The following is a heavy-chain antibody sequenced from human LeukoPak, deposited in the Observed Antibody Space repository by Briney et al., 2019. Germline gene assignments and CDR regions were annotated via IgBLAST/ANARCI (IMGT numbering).Heavy chain of an antibody. CDR3: AREMATITCLFDY. CDR1: GFTFSSYS. D-gene: IGHD5-24*01. CDR2: ISSSSSYI. J-gene: IGHJ4*02. Sequence: GGSLRLSCAASGFTFSSYSMNWVRQAPGKGLEWVSSISSSSSYIYYADSVKGRFTISRDNAKNSLYLQMNSLRAEDTAVYYCAREMATITCLFDYWGQGTLVTVSS. V-gene: IGHV3-21*01.